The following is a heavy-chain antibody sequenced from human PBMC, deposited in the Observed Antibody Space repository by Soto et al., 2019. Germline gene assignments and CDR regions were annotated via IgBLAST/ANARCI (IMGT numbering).Heavy chain of an antibody. CDR1: GGTFSSYT. CDR3: ASTVTSLFDY. D-gene: IGHD4-17*01. J-gene: IGHJ4*02. Sequence: QVQLVQSGAEVKKPGSSVRVSCKASGGTFSSYTISWVRQAPGQGLEWMGRIIPILGIANYAQKLQGRVTISADRSTSTVYMELSSLRYEDTGVYYCASTVTSLFDYWGQGTLVTVSS. CDR2: IIPILGIA. V-gene: IGHV1-69*02.